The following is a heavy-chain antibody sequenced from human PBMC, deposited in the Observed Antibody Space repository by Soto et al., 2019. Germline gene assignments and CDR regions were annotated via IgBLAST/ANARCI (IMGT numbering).Heavy chain of an antibody. J-gene: IGHJ4*02. Sequence: QVQLVQSGAEVKKPGASVKVSCKASGYTFTNYAISWVRQAPGQGLEWMGWISAYNGNTNYAQKLQGRVTMTTDTSTSSVSMELRSLRSDDTAVYYCARAWFGDFVYYFDYWGQGTLVTVSS. CDR3: ARAWFGDFVYYFDY. CDR2: ISAYNGNT. CDR1: GYTFTNYA. V-gene: IGHV1-18*01. D-gene: IGHD3-10*01.